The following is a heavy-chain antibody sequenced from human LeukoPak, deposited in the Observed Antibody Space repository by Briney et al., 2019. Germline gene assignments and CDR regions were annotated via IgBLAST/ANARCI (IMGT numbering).Heavy chain of an antibody. CDR3: VKDDKGMATTRYYFDY. CDR1: GFTFNIYA. V-gene: IGHV3-23*01. Sequence: GGSLRLSCAASGFTFNIYAMNWVRQAPGKGLEWVSAISGSGGSTYYADSVKGRFTISRDNSKNTLYLQMNSLRAEDTAVYYCVKDDKGMATTRYYFDYWGQGTLVTVSS. J-gene: IGHJ4*02. D-gene: IGHD5-24*01. CDR2: ISGSGGST.